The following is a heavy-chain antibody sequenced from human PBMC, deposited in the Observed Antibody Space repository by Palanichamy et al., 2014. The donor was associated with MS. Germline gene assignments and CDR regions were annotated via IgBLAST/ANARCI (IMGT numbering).Heavy chain of an antibody. CDR2: IKSDGSYT. Sequence: EVELVESGGGLVQPGGPVRLSCAASGFTFSTYWMHWVRQAPGKGLVWVSRIKSDGSYTSYADVVKGRFTISRDNAKNTLYLQMNSLGVEDTAVYYCVRDHAYCSSPSCSQRDWYFDLWGRGTLVTVSS. D-gene: IGHD2-2*01. CDR3: VRDHAYCSSPSCSQRDWYFDL. J-gene: IGHJ2*01. CDR1: GFTFSTYW. V-gene: IGHV3-74*01.